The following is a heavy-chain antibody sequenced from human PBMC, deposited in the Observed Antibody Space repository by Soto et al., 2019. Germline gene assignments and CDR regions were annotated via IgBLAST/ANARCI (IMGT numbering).Heavy chain of an antibody. CDR3: AKVGGYCSGGSCFRWFDP. CDR1: GFTFSSYA. J-gene: IGHJ5*02. V-gene: IGHV3-23*01. Sequence: PGGSLRLSCAASGFTFSSYAMSWVRQAPGKGLEWVSAISGSGGSTYYADSVKGRFTISRDNSKNTPYLQMNSLRAEDTAVYYCAKVGGYCSGGSCFRWFDPWGQGTLVTVS. CDR2: ISGSGGST. D-gene: IGHD2-15*01.